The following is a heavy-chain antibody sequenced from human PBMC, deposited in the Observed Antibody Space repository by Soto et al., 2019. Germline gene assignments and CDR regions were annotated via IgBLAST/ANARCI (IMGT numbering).Heavy chain of an antibody. D-gene: IGHD7-27*01. V-gene: IGHV1-69*01. CDR2: ILPIFGTT. J-gene: IGHJ6*02. CDR3: SSDETGDSYYYYYGIDV. CDR1: GGTFNIYN. Sequence: QVQLVQSGAEVKKPGSSVKVSCKASGGTFNIYNINWVRQAPGQGLEWMGGILPIFGTTNYAQRSQGRLTIIADDSTSTAYMELSSMRCEDTAVYYCSSDETGDSYYYYYGIDVWGQGTTVTVTS.